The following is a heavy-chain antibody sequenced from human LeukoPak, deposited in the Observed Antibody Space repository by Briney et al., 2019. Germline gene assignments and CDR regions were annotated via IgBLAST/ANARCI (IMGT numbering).Heavy chain of an antibody. CDR3: ARHSDCGGDCPFDY. J-gene: IGHJ4*02. CDR1: GYNLVSYW. D-gene: IGHD2-21*02. Sequence: GESLKISCKASGYNLVSYWIAWVRQMPGRGLEWMGVIYPGDSESRYSSSFQGQVTISVDKSINSAYLQWSSLKASDTAMYHCARHSDCGGDCPFDYWGQGTLVTVSS. V-gene: IGHV5-51*01. CDR2: IYPGDSES.